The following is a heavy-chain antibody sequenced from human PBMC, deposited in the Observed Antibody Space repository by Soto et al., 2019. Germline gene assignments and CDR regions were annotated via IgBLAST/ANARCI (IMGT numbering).Heavy chain of an antibody. CDR2: IYYSGST. Sequence: QVQLQESGPGLVKPSQTLSLTCAVSGGSISSGVYYWGWIRQHPGKGLEWIGYIYYSGSTYLNPSLKSRVTISVDTSKNQFSLKLSSVTAADTAVYYCAREYSFGTDYYYGMDVWGQGTTVTVSS. CDR1: GGSISSGVYY. CDR3: AREYSFGTDYYYGMDV. D-gene: IGHD5-18*01. J-gene: IGHJ6*02. V-gene: IGHV4-31*11.